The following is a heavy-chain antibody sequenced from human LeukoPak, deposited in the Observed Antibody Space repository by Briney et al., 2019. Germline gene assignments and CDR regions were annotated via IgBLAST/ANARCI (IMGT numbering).Heavy chain of an antibody. CDR3: ARGARRIWFGESAYNWFDP. CDR1: GGSISSYY. J-gene: IGHJ5*02. CDR2: IYTSGST. V-gene: IGHV4-4*07. D-gene: IGHD3-10*01. Sequence: SETLSLTCTVSGGSISSYYWSWIRQPAGKGLEWIGRIYTSGSTNYNPSLKSRVTMSVDTSKNQFSLKLSSVTAADTAVYYCARGARRIWFGESAYNWFDPWGQGTLVTVSS.